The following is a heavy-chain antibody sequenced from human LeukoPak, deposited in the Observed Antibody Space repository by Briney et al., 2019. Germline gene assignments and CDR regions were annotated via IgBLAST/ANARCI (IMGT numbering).Heavy chain of an antibody. D-gene: IGHD3-10*01. J-gene: IGHJ4*02. CDR1: GFTFSNAW. CDR3: TLLWFGELLIDY. Sequence: GGSLRLSCAASGFTFSNAWMSWVRQAPGKGLEWVGRLKSKTDGGTTYYADSVKGRFTISRDDSKNTLYLQMNSLKTEDTAVYYCTLLWFGELLIDYWGQGTLVTVSS. V-gene: IGHV3-15*01. CDR2: LKSKTDGGTT.